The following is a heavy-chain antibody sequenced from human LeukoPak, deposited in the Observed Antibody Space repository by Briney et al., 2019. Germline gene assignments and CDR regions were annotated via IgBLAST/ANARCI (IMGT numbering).Heavy chain of an antibody. CDR2: IMYDGSQK. CDR3: ASLLGDKTIFDY. D-gene: IGHD1-26*01. CDR1: GFTFSTYW. Sequence: GGSLRLSCAASGFTFSTYWMTWVRQAPGKGLEWVASIMYDGSQKYYVDSVKGRFTVSRDNAKNSLYLQMNSLRAEDAAVYYCASLLGDKTIFDYWGQGSLVTVSS. V-gene: IGHV3-7*01. J-gene: IGHJ4*02.